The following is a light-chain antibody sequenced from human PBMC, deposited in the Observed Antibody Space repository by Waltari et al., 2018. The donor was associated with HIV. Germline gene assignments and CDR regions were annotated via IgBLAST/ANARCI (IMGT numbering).Light chain of an antibody. CDR1: QSISSW. J-gene: IGKJ1*01. CDR2: KAS. V-gene: IGKV1-5*03. CDR3: QQYNSYSTGT. Sequence: DIQMTQSPSTLSASIGDRVTITCRASQSISSWLAWYQQKPGKAPKLLIYKASSLESGVPSRFSGSGSGTEFTLTISILQPDDFATYYCQQYNSYSTGTFGQGTKVEIK.